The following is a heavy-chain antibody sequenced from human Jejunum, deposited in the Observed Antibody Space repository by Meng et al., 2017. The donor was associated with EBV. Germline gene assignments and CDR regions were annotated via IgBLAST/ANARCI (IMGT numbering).Heavy chain of an antibody. J-gene: IGHJ4*02. V-gene: IGHV4-4*02. CDR1: GDSTSISHW. CDR2: MHPGGST. CDR3: AKSNDYSLNS. Sequence: HVRLQWSGPVLVKPSGTLSPTCAVSGDSTSISHWWTWVRQPPGKGLEWIGEMHPGGSTNYNPSLKSRVTISVDNSKNQFSLKLTSVTAADTAVYYCAKSNDYSLNSWGQGTLVTVSS. D-gene: IGHD4-11*01.